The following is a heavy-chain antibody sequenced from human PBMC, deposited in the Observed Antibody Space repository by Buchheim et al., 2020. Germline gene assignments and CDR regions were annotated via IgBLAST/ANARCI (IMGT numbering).Heavy chain of an antibody. CDR2: IYSGGST. D-gene: IGHD6-13*01. CDR1: GFTVSSNY. CDR3: ARDLRSSSWYSAPVNYYYYGMDV. V-gene: IGHV3-66*02. J-gene: IGHJ6*02. Sequence: EVQLVESGGGLVQPGGSLRLSCAASGFTVSSNYMSWVRQAPGKGLEWVSVIYSGGSTYYADSVKGRFTISRDNSKNTLYLQMNSLRAEDTAVYYCARDLRSSSWYSAPVNYYYYGMDVWGQGTT.